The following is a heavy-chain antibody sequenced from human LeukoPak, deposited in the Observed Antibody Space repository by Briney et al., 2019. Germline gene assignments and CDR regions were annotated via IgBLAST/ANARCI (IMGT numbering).Heavy chain of an antibody. CDR1: GFTFSSYG. Sequence: GRSLRLSCAASGFTFSSYGMHWVRQAPGKGLEWVAFIRYDGSNKYYADSVKGRFTISRDNSKNTLYLQMNSLRADDTAVYYCGKDEAHTFDYWGQGTLVTVSS. V-gene: IGHV3-30*02. CDR2: IRYDGSNK. CDR3: GKDEAHTFDY. D-gene: IGHD6-6*01. J-gene: IGHJ4*02.